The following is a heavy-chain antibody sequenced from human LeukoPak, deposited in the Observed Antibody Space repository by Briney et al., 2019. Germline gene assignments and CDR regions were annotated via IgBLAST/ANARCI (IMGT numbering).Heavy chain of an antibody. D-gene: IGHD2-2*01. CDR3: ARVGKYQLPRPSYYYYGMDV. J-gene: IGHJ6*04. CDR2: ISWNSGSI. V-gene: IGHV3-9*01. Sequence: PGGSLRLSCAASGFTFDDYAMHWVRQAPGKGLEWVSGISWNSGSIGYADSVKGRFTISRDNAKNSLYLQMNSLRAEDTAVYYCARVGKYQLPRPSYYYYGMDVWGKGTTVTVSS. CDR1: GFTFDDYA.